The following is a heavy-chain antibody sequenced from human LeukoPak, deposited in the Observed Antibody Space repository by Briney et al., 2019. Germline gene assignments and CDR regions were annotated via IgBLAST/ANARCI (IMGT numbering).Heavy chain of an antibody. J-gene: IGHJ4*02. CDR3: ARHYNYDSGGDPFDF. CDR1: GGSISSSY. Sequence: SETLSLTCTVSGGSISSSYWSWIRQPPGTGLECIGYIYYSGDTNYNPSLKSRVSMSLDTSKNQLSLNLSSVTAADTAVYYCARHYNYDSGGDPFDFWGQGTLVTVSS. CDR2: IYYSGDT. V-gene: IGHV4-59*08. D-gene: IGHD3-22*01.